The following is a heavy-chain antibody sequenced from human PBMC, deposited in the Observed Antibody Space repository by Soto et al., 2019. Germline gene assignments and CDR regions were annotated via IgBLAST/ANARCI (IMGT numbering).Heavy chain of an antibody. CDR2: ISGSGGST. CDR1: GFIFSSYG. Sequence: EVQLLESGGGLVQPGGSLRLSCAASGFIFSSYGMSWVRQAPGKGLEWVSAISGSGGSTYYAYSVKGRFTISRDNSKNTLYLQMNSLRAEDTAVYYCAKSLSVGATTPFDYWGQGTLVTVSS. CDR3: AKSLSVGATTPFDY. J-gene: IGHJ4*02. D-gene: IGHD1-26*01. V-gene: IGHV3-23*01.